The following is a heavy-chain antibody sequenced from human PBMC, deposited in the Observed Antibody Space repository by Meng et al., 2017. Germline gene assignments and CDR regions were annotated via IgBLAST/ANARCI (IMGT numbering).Heavy chain of an antibody. V-gene: IGHV2-5*01. CDR3: AHIPYSSSWYEYFQH. Sequence: QITLKESGPTLVKPPQTLTLTCTLSGFSLSTSGVGVGWIRQPPGKALEWLALIYWNDDKRYSPSLKSRLTITKDTSKNQVVLTMTNMDPVDTATYYCAHIPYSSSWYEYFQHWGQGTLVTVSS. J-gene: IGHJ1*01. CDR2: IYWNDDK. D-gene: IGHD6-13*01. CDR1: GFSLSTSGVG.